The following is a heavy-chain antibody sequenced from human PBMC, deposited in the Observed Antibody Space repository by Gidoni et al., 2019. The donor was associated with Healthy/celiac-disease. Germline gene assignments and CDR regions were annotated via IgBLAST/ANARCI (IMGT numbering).Heavy chain of an antibody. V-gene: IGHV1-2*02. CDR3: ARVELRFLEWLSPDY. J-gene: IGHJ4*02. Sequence: QVQLVQSGAAVKKPGASVKVSCKASGYTFPGYYSHWGRQAPGQGLEWMVWIKRNSGGTNYEQNFQCRVTMTRDTSTSTAYMELSRLRSDDTAVYYCARVELRFLEWLSPDYWGQGTLVTVSS. CDR2: IKRNSGGT. CDR1: GYTFPGYY. D-gene: IGHD3-3*01.